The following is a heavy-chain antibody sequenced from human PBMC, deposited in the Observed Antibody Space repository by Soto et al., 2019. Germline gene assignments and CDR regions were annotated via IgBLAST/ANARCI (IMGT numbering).Heavy chain of an antibody. CDR2: IYWDDDK. Sequence: QITLKESGPTLVKPTQTLTLTCTFSGFSLSTGGVGVGWIRQTPGKALEWLALIYWDDDKRYSPSLKSRHTGTEYTSKNQVVLRMTNMYPVDTATYYCVRRRCGGGCLTSYSSHYYQGMEVWGQGTTVTVFS. J-gene: IGHJ6*02. V-gene: IGHV2-5*02. D-gene: IGHD2-21*02. CDR3: VRRRCGGGCLTSYSSHYYQGMEV. CDR1: GFSLSTGGVG.